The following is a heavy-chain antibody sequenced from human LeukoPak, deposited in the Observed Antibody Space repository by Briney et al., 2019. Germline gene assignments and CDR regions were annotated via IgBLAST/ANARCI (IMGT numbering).Heavy chain of an antibody. CDR2: IYTSGST. CDR3: TRGGYYGSGNDFRFDP. Sequence: SETLSLTCTVSGNSFGDYYWSWIRQPAGKGLEWIGRIYTSGSTTYNPSLKSRVTMSVDTSKSQFSLNLMSVTAADTAVYYCTRGGYYGSGNDFRFDPWGQGTLVTVSS. CDR1: GNSFGDYY. D-gene: IGHD3-10*01. V-gene: IGHV4-4*07. J-gene: IGHJ5*02.